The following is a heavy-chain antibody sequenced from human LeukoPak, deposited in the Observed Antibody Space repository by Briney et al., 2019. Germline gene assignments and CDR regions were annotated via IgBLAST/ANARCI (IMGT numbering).Heavy chain of an antibody. V-gene: IGHV3-43*02. Sequence: PGGSLRLSCAASGFTFSSYSMNWVRQAPGKGLEWVSLISGDGGSTYYADSVKGRFTISRDNSKNSLYLQMNSLRTEDTALYYCARFGESFDYWGQGTLVTVSS. CDR3: ARFGESFDY. CDR1: GFTFSSYS. D-gene: IGHD3-10*01. CDR2: ISGDGGST. J-gene: IGHJ4*02.